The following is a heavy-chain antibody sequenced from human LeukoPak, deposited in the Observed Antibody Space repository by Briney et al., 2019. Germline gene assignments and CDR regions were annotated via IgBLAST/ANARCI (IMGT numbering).Heavy chain of an antibody. CDR3: AKDVTYYSDNTGSWGAFHI. Sequence: SETLSLTRTVSGGSVSSGSYYWSWIRQPPGKGLEWIGYIYHSGSTNYNPSLKSRVTISVDTSKNQFSLKLTSVTAADTAVYYCAKDVTYYSDNTGSWGAFHIWGQGTMVTVSS. D-gene: IGHD3-22*01. CDR1: GGSVSSGSYY. V-gene: IGHV4-61*01. J-gene: IGHJ3*02. CDR2: IYHSGST.